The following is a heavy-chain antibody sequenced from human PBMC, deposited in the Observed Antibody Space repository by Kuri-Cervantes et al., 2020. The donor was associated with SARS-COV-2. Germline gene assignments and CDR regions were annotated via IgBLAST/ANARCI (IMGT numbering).Heavy chain of an antibody. CDR1: GGSISSSSYY. CDR3: ARETVAGTGDWFNP. V-gene: IGHV4-39*07. Sequence: SETLSLTCTVSGGSISSSSYYWGWIRQPPGKGLEWIGSIYYSGSTYYNPSLKSRVTISVDTSKNQFSLKLSSMTAADTAVYYCARETVAGTGDWFNPWGQGTLVTVSS. J-gene: IGHJ5*02. D-gene: IGHD6-19*01. CDR2: IYYSGST.